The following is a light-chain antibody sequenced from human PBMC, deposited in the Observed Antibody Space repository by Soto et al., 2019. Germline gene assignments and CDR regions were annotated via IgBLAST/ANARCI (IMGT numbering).Light chain of an antibody. J-gene: IGLJ2*01. CDR1: TSNIGSHY. CDR2: DNN. Sequence: QSVLTQPPSASGTPGQRVTISCSGSTSNIGSHYVFWYQQFPGMAPKLLIYDNNKRPSGIPDRFSGSKSGTSATLGITGLQTGDEADYYCGTWDSSLSARVFGGGTKLTVL. CDR3: GTWDSSLSARV. V-gene: IGLV1-51*01.